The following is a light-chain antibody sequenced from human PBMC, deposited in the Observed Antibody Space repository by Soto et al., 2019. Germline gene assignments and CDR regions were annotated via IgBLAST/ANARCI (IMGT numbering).Light chain of an antibody. CDR2: KVS. CDR3: MQGISFT. J-gene: IGKJ1*01. Sequence: IVLTQSPLSLSVTLGQPASISCRSSQSLVYSDGNTYSNWFHQRPGQSPRRLIHKVSNRDSGVPDRFSGSGSDTDFTLSISRVEADDVGVFYCMQGISFTLGQGTKVDIK. CDR1: QSLVYSDGNTY. V-gene: IGKV2-30*01.